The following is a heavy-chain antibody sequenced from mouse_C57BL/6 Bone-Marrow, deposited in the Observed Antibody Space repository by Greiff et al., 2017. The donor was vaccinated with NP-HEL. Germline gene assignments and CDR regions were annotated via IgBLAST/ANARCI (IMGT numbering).Heavy chain of an antibody. V-gene: IGHV1-59*01. CDR3: AQTAQATFGY. D-gene: IGHD3-2*02. J-gene: IGHJ2*01. Sequence: QVQLQQPGAELVRPGTSVKLSCKASGYTFTSYWMHWVKQRPGQGLEWIGVIDPSDSYTNYNQKFKGKATLTVDTSSSTAYMQLSSLTSADSAVYYCAQTAQATFGYWGQGTTLTVSS. CDR1: GYTFTSYW. CDR2: IDPSDSYT.